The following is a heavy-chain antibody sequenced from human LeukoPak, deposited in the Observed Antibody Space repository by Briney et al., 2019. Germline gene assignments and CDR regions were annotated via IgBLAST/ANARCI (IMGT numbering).Heavy chain of an antibody. CDR3: AKGLRDTVMVKGVNGFAP. CDR1: GFTFSSYG. CDR2: IRYDGSNK. D-gene: IGHD5-18*01. V-gene: IGHV3-30*02. J-gene: IGHJ5*02. Sequence: GGSLRLSCAASGFTFSSYGMHWVRQAPGKGLEWVAFIRYDGSNKYYADSVKGRFTISRDNSKNTLYLQMNSLRAEDTAVYYCAKGLRDTVMVKGVNGFAPGGRGPRVPVSS.